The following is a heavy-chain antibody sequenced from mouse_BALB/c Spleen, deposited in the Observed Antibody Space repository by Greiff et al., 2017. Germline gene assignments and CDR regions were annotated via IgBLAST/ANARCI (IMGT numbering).Heavy chain of an antibody. CDR3: ARVLYGNYDYFDY. D-gene: IGHD2-10*02. Sequence: EVQLQESGPELVKPGASVKMSCKASGYTFTSYVMHWVKQKPGQGLEWIGYINPYNDGTKYNEKFKGKATLTSDKSSSTAYMELSSLTSEDSAVYYCARVLYGNYDYFDYWGQGTTLTVSS. V-gene: IGHV1-14*01. J-gene: IGHJ2*01. CDR1: GYTFTSYV. CDR2: INPYNDGT.